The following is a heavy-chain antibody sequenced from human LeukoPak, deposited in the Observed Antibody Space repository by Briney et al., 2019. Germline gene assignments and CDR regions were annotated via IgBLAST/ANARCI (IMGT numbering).Heavy chain of an antibody. CDR2: INPNSGGA. J-gene: IGHJ5*02. Sequence: ASVKVSCKASGYTFTGYYMHWVRQAPGQGLEWMGWINPNSGGANYAQKFQGRVTMTRDTSISPAYMELSRLRSDDTAVYYCARAIDNEGNWFDPWGQGTLVTVSS. CDR3: ARAIDNEGNWFDP. D-gene: IGHD1-1*01. V-gene: IGHV1-2*02. CDR1: GYTFTGYY.